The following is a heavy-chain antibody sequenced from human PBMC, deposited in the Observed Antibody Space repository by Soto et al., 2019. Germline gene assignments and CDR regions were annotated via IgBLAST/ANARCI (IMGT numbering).Heavy chain of an antibody. V-gene: IGHV3-23*01. CDR1: GFTFSSYA. Sequence: GGSLRLSCAASGFTFSSYAMSWVRQAPGKGLEWVSAISGSGGSTYYADSVKGRFTISRDNSKNTLYLQMNSLRAEDTAVYYCARRLRGDYVGGDYWGQGTLVTVSS. D-gene: IGHD4-17*01. CDR3: ARRLRGDYVGGDY. CDR2: ISGSGGST. J-gene: IGHJ4*02.